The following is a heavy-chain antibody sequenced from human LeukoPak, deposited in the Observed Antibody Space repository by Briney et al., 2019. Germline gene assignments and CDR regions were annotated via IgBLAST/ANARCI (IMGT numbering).Heavy chain of an antibody. CDR1: GGSISSYY. CDR2: IYTSGST. V-gene: IGHV4-4*07. J-gene: IGHJ4*02. CDR3: ARRAVRGVIIVLGTKYYFDY. Sequence: KPSETLSLTCTVSGGSISSYYWSWIRQPAGKGLEWIGRIYTSGSTNYNPSLKSRVTMSVDTSKNQFSLKLSSVTAADTAVYYCARRAVRGVIIVLGTKYYFDYWGQGTLVTVSS. D-gene: IGHD3-10*01.